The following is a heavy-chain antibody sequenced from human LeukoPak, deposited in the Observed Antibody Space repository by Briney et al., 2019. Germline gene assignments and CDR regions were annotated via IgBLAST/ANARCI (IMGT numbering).Heavy chain of an antibody. J-gene: IGHJ4*02. V-gene: IGHV1-69*13. CDR1: GGTLSSYA. CDR3: TRGPYSGSYKPEYFDY. D-gene: IGHD1-26*01. CDR2: IIPIFGTA. Sequence: ASVKVSCKASGGTLSSYAISWVRQAPGQGLEWMGGIIPIFGTANYAQKFQGRVTITADESTSTAYMELSSLRSEDTAVYYCTRGPYSGSYKPEYFDYWGQGTLVTVSS.